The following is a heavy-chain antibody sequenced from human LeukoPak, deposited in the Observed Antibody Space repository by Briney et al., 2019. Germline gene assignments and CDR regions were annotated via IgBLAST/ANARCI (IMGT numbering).Heavy chain of an antibody. V-gene: IGHV4-39*07. CDR2: IYYSGST. CDR3: ARDFYCGGDCYYYYGMDV. CDR1: GGSISSSSYY. Sequence: PSETLSLTCTVSGGSISSSSYYWGWIRQPPGKGLEWIGSIYYSGSTYYNPSLKSRVTISVDTSKNQFSLKLSSVTAADTAVYYCARDFYCGGDCYYYYGMDVWGQGTTVTVSS. D-gene: IGHD2-21*02. J-gene: IGHJ6*02.